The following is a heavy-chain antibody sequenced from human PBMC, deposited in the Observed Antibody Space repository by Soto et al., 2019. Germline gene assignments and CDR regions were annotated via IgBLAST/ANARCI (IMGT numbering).Heavy chain of an antibody. CDR1: GGSISSGGYY. CDR2: IYYSGST. J-gene: IGHJ6*02. Sequence: TLSLTCTVSGGSISSGGYYWSWIRQHPGKGLEWIGYIYYSGSTYYHPSLKSRVTISVDTSKNQFSLKLSSVTAADTAVYYCARVLYLTTVTDNYYHYGMAVWGQGTTVTVS. V-gene: IGHV4-31*03. CDR3: ARVLYLTTVTDNYYHYGMAV. D-gene: IGHD4-17*01.